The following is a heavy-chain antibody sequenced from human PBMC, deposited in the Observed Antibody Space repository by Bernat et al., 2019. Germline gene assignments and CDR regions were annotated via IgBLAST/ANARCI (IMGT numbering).Heavy chain of an antibody. CDR2: LKSKRNGGTT. D-gene: IGHD3-3*01. CDR3: GTGSNCDFLGFDP. V-gene: IGHV3-15*01. J-gene: IGHJ5*02. Sequence: EVQLVESGGDLVKPGGSLRLSCAVSGFSFSDAWMSWVRHAPGKGLEWVGRLKSKRNGGTTDIAPPMRGRFTISRDDSKNTLYLQMNSLKTEDTAMYYCGTGSNCDFLGFDPWGQGTLGAVPS. CDR1: GFSFSDAW.